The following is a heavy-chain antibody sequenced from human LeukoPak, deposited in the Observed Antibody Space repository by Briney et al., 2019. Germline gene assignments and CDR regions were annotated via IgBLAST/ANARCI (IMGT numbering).Heavy chain of an antibody. CDR2: IYSSGST. V-gene: IGHV4-4*02. Sequence: SGTLSLTCAVSGGSISSSNWSSWVRQPPGKGLEWIGRIYSSGSTNYNLSLKSRVTMSVDTSKNQFSLRLSSVTAADTAVYYCAREARGGSTYFDNWGQGTLVTVSS. D-gene: IGHD1-26*01. J-gene: IGHJ4*02. CDR1: GGSISSSNW. CDR3: AREARGGSTYFDN.